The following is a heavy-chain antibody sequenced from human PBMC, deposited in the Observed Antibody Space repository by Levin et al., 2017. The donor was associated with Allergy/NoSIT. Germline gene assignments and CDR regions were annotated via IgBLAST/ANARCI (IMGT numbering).Heavy chain of an antibody. Sequence: LSLTCAASGFTFSSYAMHWVRQAPGKGLEWVAVISYDGSNKYYADSVKGRFTISRDNSKNTLYLQMNSLRAEDTAVYYCARDGSSYCSGGSCPYYYDGMDVWGQGTTVTVSS. CDR3: ARDGSSYCSGGSCPYYYDGMDV. CDR2: ISYDGSNK. V-gene: IGHV3-30-3*01. CDR1: GFTFSSYA. J-gene: IGHJ6*02. D-gene: IGHD2-15*01.